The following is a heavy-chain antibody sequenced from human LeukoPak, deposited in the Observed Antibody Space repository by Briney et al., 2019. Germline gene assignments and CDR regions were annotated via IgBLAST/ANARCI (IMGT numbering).Heavy chain of an antibody. CDR2: ISSNGGST. V-gene: IGHV3-64*01. CDR3: ARDRITIGWYYYYGMDV. D-gene: IGHD3-3*01. Sequence: GGSLRLSCSASGFTFSSYAMHWVRQAPGKGRKYVSAISSNGGSTYYANSVKGRFTISRDNSKNTLYLQMGSLRAEDMAVYYCARDRITIGWYYYYGMDVWGQGTTVTVSS. J-gene: IGHJ6*02. CDR1: GFTFSSYA.